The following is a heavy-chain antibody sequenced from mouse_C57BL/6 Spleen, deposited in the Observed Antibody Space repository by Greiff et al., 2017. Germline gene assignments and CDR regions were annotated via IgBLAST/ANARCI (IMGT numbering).Heavy chain of an antibody. D-gene: IGHD3-1*01. J-gene: IGHJ4*01. CDR1: GFTFSDYY. V-gene: IGHV5-12*01. CDR3: ARRGYTLIEDDAMDY. CDR2: ISNGGGST. Sequence: EVMLVESGGGLVQPGGSLKLSCAASGFTFSDYYMYWVRQTPEKRLEWVAYISNGGGSTYYPDTVKGRFTISRDNAKNTLYLQMSRLKSEDTAMYYCARRGYTLIEDDAMDYWGQGTSVTVSS.